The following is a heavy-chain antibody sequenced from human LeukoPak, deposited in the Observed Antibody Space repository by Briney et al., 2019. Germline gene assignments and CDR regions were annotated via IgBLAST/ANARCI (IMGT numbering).Heavy chain of an antibody. Sequence: GGSLRLSCAASGFTFSNYAMSWVRQAPGKGLEWVSASGSGGSTYYADSVKGRFTISRGSSKNTLYLQMNSLRAEDTAIYYCAKIGGYCISSSCYGWALDIWGQGTMVTVSS. CDR3: AKIGGYCISSSCYGWALDI. D-gene: IGHD2-2*01. CDR1: GFTFSNYA. V-gene: IGHV3-23*01. J-gene: IGHJ3*02. CDR2: SGSGGST.